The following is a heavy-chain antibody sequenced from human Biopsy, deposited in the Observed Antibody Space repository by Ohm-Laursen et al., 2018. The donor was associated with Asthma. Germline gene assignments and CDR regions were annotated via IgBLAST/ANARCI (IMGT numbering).Heavy chain of an antibody. CDR2: TSYDGANN. CDR1: GFSFHNYP. Sequence: SLRLSCSASGFSFHNYPMHWVRQAPGKGLEWVALTSYDGANNYYADSVKGRFTISRDNSKNTLHLQMNSLRAEDTAVYYCAKAREDIVVVVAVSDSWGQGTLVTVSS. V-gene: IGHV3-30-3*01. D-gene: IGHD2-15*01. J-gene: IGHJ4*02. CDR3: AKAREDIVVVVAVSDS.